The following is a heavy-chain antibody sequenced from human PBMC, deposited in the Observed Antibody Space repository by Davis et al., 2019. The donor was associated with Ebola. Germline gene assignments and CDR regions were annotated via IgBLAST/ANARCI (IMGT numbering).Heavy chain of an antibody. J-gene: IGHJ6*02. CDR1: GYTFTSYY. Sequence: ASVKVSCKASGYTFTSYYMHWVRQAPGQGLEWMGWISAYNGNTNYAQKLQGRVTMTTDTSTSTAYMELRSLRSDDTAVYYCAREAYCGGDCYSYYYYYGMDVWGQGTTVTVSS. CDR2: ISAYNGNT. CDR3: AREAYCGGDCYSYYYYYGMDV. D-gene: IGHD2-21*02. V-gene: IGHV1-18*04.